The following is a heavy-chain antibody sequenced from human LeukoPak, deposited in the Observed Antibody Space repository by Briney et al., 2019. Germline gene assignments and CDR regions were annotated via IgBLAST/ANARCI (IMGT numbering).Heavy chain of an antibody. CDR1: GFTFSSYS. V-gene: IGHV3-21*01. CDR2: ISSSSSYI. CDR3: ARDGYSYGYVNYFDY. J-gene: IGHJ4*02. Sequence: GGSLRLSCAASGFTFSSYSMNWGRQAPGKGLEWVSSISSSSSYIYYADSVKGRFTISRDNAKNSLYLQMNSLRAEDTAVYYCARDGYSYGYVNYFDYWGQGTLVTVSS. D-gene: IGHD5-18*01.